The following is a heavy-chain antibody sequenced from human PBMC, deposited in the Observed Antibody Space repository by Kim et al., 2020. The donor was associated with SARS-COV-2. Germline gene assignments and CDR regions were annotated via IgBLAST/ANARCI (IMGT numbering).Heavy chain of an antibody. D-gene: IGHD5-18*01. CDR2: EK. J-gene: IGHJ4*01. V-gene: IGHV3-7*01. Sequence: EKYDADSVKGRLTIPRDNAKNARYLQMDSLRAEETAVYYCARAGYIYGLAYWGQGTLVTVYS. CDR3: ARAGYIYGLAY.